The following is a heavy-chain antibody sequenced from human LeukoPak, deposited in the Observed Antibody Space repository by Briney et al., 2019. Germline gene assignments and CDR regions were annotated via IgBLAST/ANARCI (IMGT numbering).Heavy chain of an antibody. V-gene: IGHV3-21*01. D-gene: IGHD3-10*01. CDR1: GFTFSSYS. CDR2: ISSSSSYI. Sequence: GGSLRLSCAASGFTFSSYSMNWVRQAPGKGLEWVSSISSSSSYIYYADSVKGRFTISRDNAKNSLYLQMNSLRAEDTAVYYCARGWYYGSGSYYKGVDYWGQGTPVTVSS. CDR3: ARGWYYGSGSYYKGVDY. J-gene: IGHJ4*02.